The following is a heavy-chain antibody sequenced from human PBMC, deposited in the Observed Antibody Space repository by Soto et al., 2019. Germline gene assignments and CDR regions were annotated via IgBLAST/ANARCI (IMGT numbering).Heavy chain of an antibody. CDR1: SGSINNHF. D-gene: IGHD2-15*01. Sequence: QVQLQESGPGLVKPSETLSLTCTVSSGSINNHFWSWIRQPAGKGLEWIGHIYKSGTTTYNPSLKSRVTMSVAPPKNRFSLKLSSVTAADTAVYYCARINGGSPDFWGQGTLVTVSS. V-gene: IGHV4-4*07. CDR2: IYKSGTT. CDR3: ARINGGSPDF. J-gene: IGHJ4*02.